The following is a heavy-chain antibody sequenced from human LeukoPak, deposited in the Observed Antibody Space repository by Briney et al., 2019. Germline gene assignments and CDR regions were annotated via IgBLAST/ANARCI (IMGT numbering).Heavy chain of an antibody. Sequence: GASVKVSCKASGYTFTSYAISWVRQAPGQGLEWMGRIIPILGIANYAQKFQGRVTITADKSTSTAYMELSSLRSEDTAVYYCARGTTTVTNNWFDPWGQGTLVTVSS. CDR3: ARGTTTVTNNWFDP. CDR2: IIPILGIA. V-gene: IGHV1-69*04. D-gene: IGHD4-17*01. CDR1: GYTFTSYA. J-gene: IGHJ5*02.